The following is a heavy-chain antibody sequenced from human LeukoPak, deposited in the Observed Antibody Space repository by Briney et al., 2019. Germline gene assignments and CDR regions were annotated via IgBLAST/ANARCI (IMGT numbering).Heavy chain of an antibody. CDR1: GGTFSSYA. CDR2: IIPILGIA. Sequence: ASVKVSCKASGGTFSSYAISWVRQAPGQGLEWMGRIIPILGIANYAQKFQGRVTITADKSTSTAYMELSSLRSEDTAVYYCAREGYSYGYYYYGMDVWGQGTTDTVSS. J-gene: IGHJ6*02. CDR3: AREGYSYGYYYYGMDV. V-gene: IGHV1-69*04. D-gene: IGHD5-18*01.